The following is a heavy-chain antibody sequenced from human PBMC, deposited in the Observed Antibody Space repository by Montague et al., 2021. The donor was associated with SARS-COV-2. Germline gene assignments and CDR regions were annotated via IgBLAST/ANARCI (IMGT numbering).Heavy chain of an antibody. V-gene: IGHV4-39*01. Sequence: SETLSLTCTVSGGSISSSSYYWGWIRQPPGKGPEWIGSIYYSGTTFYNPSLRSRVTMSVDTSKNQFSLRLSSVTAADTAVFYCASEDGGDWYFDLWGRGTLVSVSS. CDR2: IYYSGTT. D-gene: IGHD2-15*01. J-gene: IGHJ2*01. CDR1: GGSISSSSYY. CDR3: ASEDGGDWYFDL.